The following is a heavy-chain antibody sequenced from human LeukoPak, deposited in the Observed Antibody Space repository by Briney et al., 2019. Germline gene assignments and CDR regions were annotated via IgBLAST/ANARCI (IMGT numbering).Heavy chain of an antibody. CDR1: GGSVSSGSYY. Sequence: PSETLSLTCTVSGGSVSSGSYYWSWIRQPPGKGLEWIGDIYYSGSTNYNPSLKSRVTISVDTSKNQFSLRLSSVTAADTAVYYCARDRLVVPAAMVSAYYYYGMDVWGQGTTVTVSS. CDR2: IYYSGST. V-gene: IGHV4-61*01. D-gene: IGHD2-2*01. J-gene: IGHJ6*02. CDR3: ARDRLVVPAAMVSAYYYYGMDV.